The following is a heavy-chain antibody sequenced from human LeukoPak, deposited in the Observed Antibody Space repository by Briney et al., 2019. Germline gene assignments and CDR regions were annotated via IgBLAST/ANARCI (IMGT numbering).Heavy chain of an antibody. CDR1: GYTFTSYG. CDR2: ISAYNGNT. D-gene: IGHD5-18*01. V-gene: IGHV1-18*01. J-gene: IGHJ6*03. CDR3: ARRTKGGYSYGYYYYYMDV. Sequence: ASVKVSCKASGYTFTSYGISWVRQAPGQGLEWMGWISAYNGNTNYAQKLQGRVTMTRDTSISTAYMELSRLRSDDTAVYYCARRTKGGYSYGYYYYYMDVWGKGTTVTVSS.